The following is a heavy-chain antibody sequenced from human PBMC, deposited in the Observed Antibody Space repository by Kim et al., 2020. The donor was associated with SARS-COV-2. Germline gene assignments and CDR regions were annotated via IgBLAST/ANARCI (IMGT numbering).Heavy chain of an antibody. V-gene: IGHV4-30-4*01. J-gene: IGHJ3*02. CDR2: IYYSGST. D-gene: IGHD3-22*01. CDR1: GGSISSGDYY. CDR3: ARETSRGYYDSSGYFLRAFDI. Sequence: SETLSLTCTVSGGSISSGDYYWSWIRQPPGKGLEWIGYIYYSGSTYYNPSLKSRVTISVDTSKNQFSLKLSSVTAADTAVYYCARETSRGYYDSSGYFLRAFDIWGQGTMVTVSS.